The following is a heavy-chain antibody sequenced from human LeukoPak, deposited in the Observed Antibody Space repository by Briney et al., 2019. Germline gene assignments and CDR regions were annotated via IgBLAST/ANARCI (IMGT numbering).Heavy chain of an antibody. J-gene: IGHJ4*02. CDR2: ISGSGGST. CDR1: GFTFTRNA. V-gene: IGHV3-23*01. D-gene: IGHD2-15*01. Sequence: PGGSLRLSCAASGFTFTRNAMAWVRQAPGKGLEWVSSISGSGGSTYYADSVKGRFTISRDNSKNTLYLQMNSLRAEDTAVYYCAKDQGWQLLARAFDYWGQGTLVTVSS. CDR3: AKDQGWQLLARAFDY.